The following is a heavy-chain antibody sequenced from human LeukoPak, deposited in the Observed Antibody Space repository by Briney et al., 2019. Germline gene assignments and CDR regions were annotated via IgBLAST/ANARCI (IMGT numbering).Heavy chain of an antibody. V-gene: IGHV4-4*07. CDR3: ARLKFYDSTGYSPSYYMDV. CDR1: GGAIIIYY. CDR2: IYPTGNT. Sequence: SETLSLTCSVSGGAIIIYYWSWIRQPAGKGPEWIGRIYPTGNTDYNPSLKTRVTMSTDLSKKQFSLRLRSVTAADTAVYYCARLKFYDSTGYSPSYYMDVWGKGTAVTVSS. D-gene: IGHD3-22*01. J-gene: IGHJ6*03.